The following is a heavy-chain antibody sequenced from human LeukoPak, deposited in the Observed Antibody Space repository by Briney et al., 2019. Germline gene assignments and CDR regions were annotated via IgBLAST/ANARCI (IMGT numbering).Heavy chain of an antibody. CDR3: AMSSSWPALFDY. V-gene: IGHV4-59*01. CDR1: GGPIRSYS. D-gene: IGHD6-13*01. Sequence: SETLSLTCTVSGGPIRSYSWSWIRQPPGRGLEWIGYMYDSGSTNYNPSLKSRVTISVDTSKNQFSLKLHSVTAADTAVYFCAMSSSWPALFDYWGQGTLVSVSS. J-gene: IGHJ4*02. CDR2: MYDSGST.